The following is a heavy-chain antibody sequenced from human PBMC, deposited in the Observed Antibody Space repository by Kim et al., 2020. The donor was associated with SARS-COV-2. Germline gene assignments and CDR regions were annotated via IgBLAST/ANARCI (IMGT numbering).Heavy chain of an antibody. J-gene: IGHJ3*02. CDR3: ARAGYNYGADAFDI. D-gene: IGHD1-1*01. CDR2: ISAYNGNI. Sequence: ASVKVSCKASGYTFNNFVISWVRQAPGQGLEWVGWISAYNGNINYAQNLQGRVTLTTDTSTSTGYMELRNLRSDDTAVYYCARAGYNYGADAFDIWSQGTMVTVSS. V-gene: IGHV1-18*04. CDR1: GYTFNNFV.